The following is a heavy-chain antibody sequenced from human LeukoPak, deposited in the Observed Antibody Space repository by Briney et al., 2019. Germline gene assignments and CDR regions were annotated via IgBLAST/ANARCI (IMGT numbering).Heavy chain of an antibody. D-gene: IGHD6-19*01. CDR1: GFTFSSYA. CDR3: AKGGSSGWYFDY. V-gene: IGHV3-23*01. J-gene: IGHJ4*02. CDR2: ISGSGGST. Sequence: GGSLRLSCAASGFTFSSYAMSWVRQAPGKGLEWVSAISGSGGSTYYADSVKGRFTISRDNSKNTLYLQMNSLRAEGTAVYYCAKGGSSGWYFDYWGQGTLVTVSS.